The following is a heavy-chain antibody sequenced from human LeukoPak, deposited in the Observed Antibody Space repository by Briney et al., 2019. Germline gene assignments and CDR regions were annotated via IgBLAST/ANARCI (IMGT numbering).Heavy chain of an antibody. CDR2: IWYYGSHA. J-gene: IGHJ6*03. Sequence: GGSLRLSCSASGFTFSTYGMNWLRQAPGKGLEWVAVIWYYGSHANYADAVKGRFTISRDNSKNTLYLQMNSPRAEDTAVYYCARDRGYSSRWNFGKDYYMDVWGKGTTVTVSS. CDR3: ARDRGYSSRWNFGKDYYMDV. CDR1: GFTFSTYG. D-gene: IGHD6-13*01. V-gene: IGHV3-33*01.